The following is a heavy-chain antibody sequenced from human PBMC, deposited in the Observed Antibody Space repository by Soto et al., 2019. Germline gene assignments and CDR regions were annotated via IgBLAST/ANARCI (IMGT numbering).Heavy chain of an antibody. Sequence: PSETLSLTCTVSGGSMSSYYWTWIRQPPGKGLEYIGYIYYSGSTDYNPSLKSRVTISADTSQNQFSLKLSSVTAADTAVYYCARISGYGDYIYWGQGTLVTSPQ. J-gene: IGHJ4*02. CDR1: GGSMSSYY. D-gene: IGHD4-17*01. CDR3: ARISGYGDYIY. V-gene: IGHV4-59*08. CDR2: IYYSGST.